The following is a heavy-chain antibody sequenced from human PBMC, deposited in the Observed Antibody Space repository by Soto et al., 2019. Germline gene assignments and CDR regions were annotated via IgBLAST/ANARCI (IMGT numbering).Heavy chain of an antibody. Sequence: GASGKVSCKVSGDTLTELSIHWVRQAPGKGLEWIGGFDPEDDETVFAQEFQGRVTMTEDTSTDTVSMELNSLTSEDAAVYFCSKSVKKIAVVTGWAYSFDYWGQGTRVTVS. V-gene: IGHV1-24*01. CDR1: GDTLTELS. J-gene: IGHJ4*02. CDR2: FDPEDDET. D-gene: IGHD2-15*01. CDR3: SKSVKKIAVVTGWAYSFDY.